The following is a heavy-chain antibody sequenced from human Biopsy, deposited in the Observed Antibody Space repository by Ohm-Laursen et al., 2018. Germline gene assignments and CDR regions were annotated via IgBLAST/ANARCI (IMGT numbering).Heavy chain of an antibody. Sequence: SVKVSCKVSGYTLTALSMHWVRQAPGRGLEWMGGFAPENGKAIYAQKFQGRITMTEDTSTDTAYMELSSLRSEDTAVYYCAADINVWNVNYWGQGTQVTVSS. V-gene: IGHV1-24*01. CDR1: GYTLTALS. CDR3: AADINVWNVNY. J-gene: IGHJ4*02. D-gene: IGHD1-1*01. CDR2: FAPENGKA.